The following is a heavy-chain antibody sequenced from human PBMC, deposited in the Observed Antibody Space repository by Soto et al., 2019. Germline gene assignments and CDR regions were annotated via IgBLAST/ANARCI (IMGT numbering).Heavy chain of an antibody. CDR3: ARAYSSGWFETHLPFDY. CDR1: GYTFTSYG. CDR2: ISAYNGNT. Sequence: ASVKVSCKASGYTFTSYGISWVRQAPGQGLEWMGWISAYNGNTNYAQKLQGRVTMTTDTSTSTAYMELRSLRSDDTAVYYCARAYSSGWFETHLPFDYWGQGTLVTVSS. V-gene: IGHV1-18*01. D-gene: IGHD6-19*01. J-gene: IGHJ4*02.